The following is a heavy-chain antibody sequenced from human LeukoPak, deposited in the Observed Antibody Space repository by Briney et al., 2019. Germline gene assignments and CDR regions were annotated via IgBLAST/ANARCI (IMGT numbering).Heavy chain of an antibody. CDR1: GFTFSSYA. J-gene: IGHJ4*02. Sequence: PGGSLRLSCAASGFTFSSYAMSWVRQAPGKGLEWISYIGTSGSNIYYADSVKGRFTISRDNAKNSLYLQMNSLRDEDTAVYYCAREMRNYGSGINPSDYWGQGTLVTVSS. CDR3: AREMRNYGSGINPSDY. V-gene: IGHV3-48*02. D-gene: IGHD3-10*01. CDR2: IGTSGSNI.